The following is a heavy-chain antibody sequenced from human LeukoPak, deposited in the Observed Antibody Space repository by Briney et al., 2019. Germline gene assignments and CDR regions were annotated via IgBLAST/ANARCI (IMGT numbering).Heavy chain of an antibody. J-gene: IGHJ4*02. D-gene: IGHD3-16*01. CDR3: AKDLGRRSDYWFDW. Sequence: GGSLRLSCAASGFAFRSYAMSWVRQAPGKGLEWVSGISGDAGNTDYADSVEGRFTISRDNSKNTVTLQMNSLRVEDSALYYCAKDLGRRSDYWFDWWGQGTLVTVSS. CDR2: ISGDAGNT. V-gene: IGHV3-23*01. CDR1: GFAFRSYA.